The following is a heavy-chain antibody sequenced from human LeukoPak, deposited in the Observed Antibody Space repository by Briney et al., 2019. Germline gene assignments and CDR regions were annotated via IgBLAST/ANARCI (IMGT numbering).Heavy chain of an antibody. V-gene: IGHV1-2*02. CDR1: GYTFSGFY. Sequence: ASVKVSCKPSGYTFSGFYIHWVRQAPGQGLEWMGWISPNSGGTDYAQRFQGRVTMTRDTSISTAYMELSSLRSDDTAVYYCAIPLGIGEVYVHWGQGTLVTVSS. J-gene: IGHJ4*02. CDR2: ISPNSGGT. CDR3: AIPLGIGEVYVH. D-gene: IGHD7-27*01.